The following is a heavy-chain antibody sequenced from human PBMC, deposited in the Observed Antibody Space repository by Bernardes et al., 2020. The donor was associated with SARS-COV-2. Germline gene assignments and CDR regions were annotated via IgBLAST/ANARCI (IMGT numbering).Heavy chain of an antibody. D-gene: IGHD2-21*01. Sequence: ETLSLTCTVSGGSVSSSGYYWGWIRQAPGKGLEWIGSVYSSGNSYYKPSLQSRVRASVDTSKNQFSLRLSFVTAADTAVYYCAGSSCGIDCYIGGLRSWDYGMDVWGQGTTVTVSS. CDR1: GGSVSSSGYY. CDR2: VYSSGNS. J-gene: IGHJ6*02. CDR3: AGSSCGIDCYIGGLRSWDYGMDV. V-gene: IGHV4-39*01.